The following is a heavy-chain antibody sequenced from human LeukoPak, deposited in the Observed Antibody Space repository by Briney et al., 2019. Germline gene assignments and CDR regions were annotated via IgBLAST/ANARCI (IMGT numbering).Heavy chain of an antibody. J-gene: IGHJ4*02. D-gene: IGHD3-10*01. Sequence: PGGSLRLSCAASGFTLGDYWMHWVRQAPGKGLVWVSRINNIGRSTDYADSVKGRFTISRDNAKNTLDLQMNSLRVEDTAVYYCVRGGGASGSFCWGQGTLVTVSS. CDR1: GFTLGDYW. CDR2: INNIGRST. V-gene: IGHV3-74*01. CDR3: VRGGGASGSFC.